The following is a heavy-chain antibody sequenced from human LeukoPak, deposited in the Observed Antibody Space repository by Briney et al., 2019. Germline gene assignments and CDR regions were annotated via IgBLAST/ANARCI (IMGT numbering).Heavy chain of an antibody. Sequence: PGGSLRLSCSASGFTFSSYVMHWVRQAPGKGLEYVSAINSNGGRTYYVDSVKGRFTISRDNSKNTLYLQMSSLRAEDTAVYHCVERNINQFYFDYWGRGTLSPSPQ. D-gene: IGHD1-14*01. CDR3: VERNINQFYFDY. J-gene: IGHJ4*02. CDR1: GFTFSSYV. V-gene: IGHV3-64D*09. CDR2: INSNGGRT.